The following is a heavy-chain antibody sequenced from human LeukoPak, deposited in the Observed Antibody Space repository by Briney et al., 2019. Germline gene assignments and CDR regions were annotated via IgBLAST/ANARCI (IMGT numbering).Heavy chain of an antibody. Sequence: GGSLRLSCAASGFTFSDYYMSWIRQAPGKGLEWVSYISSSGSTIYYADSVKGRFTISRDNAKNSLYLQMNSLRAEDTAVYYCAREVEIYDSSGYYLYFDYWGQGTLVTVSS. V-gene: IGHV3-11*01. CDR1: GFTFSDYY. CDR3: AREVEIYDSSGYYLYFDY. CDR2: ISSSGSTI. D-gene: IGHD3-22*01. J-gene: IGHJ4*02.